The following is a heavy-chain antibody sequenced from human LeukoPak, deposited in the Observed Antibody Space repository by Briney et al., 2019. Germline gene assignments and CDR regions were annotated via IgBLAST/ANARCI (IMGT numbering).Heavy chain of an antibody. CDR2: ISLYNPKT. CDR3: ARLGVAGDPSSAEYFQH. D-gene: IGHD6-19*01. Sequence: ASVKVSCKASGYTFSSYAISWVRQAPGHGLDWMGWISLYNPKTNYAQKFQGRVTMTTDTSTSTAYMELMSLRSDDTAVYYCARLGVAGDPSSAEYFQHWGQGTLVTVSS. V-gene: IGHV1-18*01. CDR1: GYTFSSYA. J-gene: IGHJ1*01.